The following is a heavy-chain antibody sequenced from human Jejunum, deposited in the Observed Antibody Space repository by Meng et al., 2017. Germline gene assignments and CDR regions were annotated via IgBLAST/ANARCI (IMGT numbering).Heavy chain of an antibody. D-gene: IGHD2-21*01. J-gene: IGHJ4*02. CDR2: ISSDGSQQ. V-gene: IGHV3-33*05. CDR3: ARDKGTTSCDT. CDR1: GIPFTASG. Sequence: GESLMISCAASGIPFTASGMHWVRQGPGEGLEWVTFISSDGSQQYYVDSVKGRFTVSRDNSKNTLYLQMDSLRAEDTAVYYCARDKGTTSCDTWGQGTPVTVSS.